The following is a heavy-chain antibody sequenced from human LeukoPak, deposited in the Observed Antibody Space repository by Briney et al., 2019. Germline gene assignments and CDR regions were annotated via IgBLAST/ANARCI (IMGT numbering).Heavy chain of an antibody. Sequence: GGSLRLSCAASGFTFSSYAVSWVRQAPGKGLEWVSAISGSGGSTYYADSVKGRFTISRDNSKNTLYLQMNSLRAEDTAVYYCAKAPCSSTSCLDFDYWGRGNLVTVSS. CDR3: AKAPCSSTSCLDFDY. J-gene: IGHJ4*02. D-gene: IGHD2-2*01. CDR1: GFTFSSYA. V-gene: IGHV3-23*01. CDR2: ISGSGGST.